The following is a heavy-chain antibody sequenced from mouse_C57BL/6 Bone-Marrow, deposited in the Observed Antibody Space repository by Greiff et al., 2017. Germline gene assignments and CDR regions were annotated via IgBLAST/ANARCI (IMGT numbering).Heavy chain of an antibody. CDR1: GYTFTSYG. V-gene: IGHV1-81*01. Sequence: QVQLQQSGAELARPGASVKLSCKASGYTFTSYGISWVKQRTGQGLEWIGEIYPRSGNTYYNEKFKGKDTLTADKSSSTAYMELRSLTSEDSAVYFCARFTTVVAPHAMDYWGQGTSVTVSS. CDR2: IYPRSGNT. J-gene: IGHJ4*01. D-gene: IGHD1-1*01. CDR3: ARFTTVVAPHAMDY.